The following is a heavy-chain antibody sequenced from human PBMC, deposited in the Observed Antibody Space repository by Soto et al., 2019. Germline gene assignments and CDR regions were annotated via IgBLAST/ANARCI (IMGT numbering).Heavy chain of an antibody. Sequence: PGGPLRLSYAAAGFTFNNYWRCWVRQAPGNALEWVGNIKQDGGAKYYVDSVKGRFTIFRDNAKNSLYLQMNNLRAEDTAVYYCAREGGGYDLYWGQGTLVTVSS. CDR3: AREGGGYDLY. CDR1: GFTFNNYW. CDR2: IKQDGGAK. J-gene: IGHJ4*02. D-gene: IGHD5-12*01. V-gene: IGHV3-7*03.